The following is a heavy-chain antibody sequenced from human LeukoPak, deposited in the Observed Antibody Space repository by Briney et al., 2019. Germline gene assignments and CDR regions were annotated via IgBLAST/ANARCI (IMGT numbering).Heavy chain of an antibody. CDR1: GGSISSSNW. CDR2: IYHSGST. V-gene: IGHV4-4*02. J-gene: IGHJ6*03. CDR3: ARTPGSGRYYYYYYYMDV. Sequence: SGTLSLTCAVSGGSISSSNWWSWVRQPPGKGLEWIGEIYHSGSTNYNPSLKSRVTISVDKSKNQFSLKLSSVTAADTAVYYCARTPGSGRYYYYYYYMDVWGKGTTVTISS. D-gene: IGHD6-19*01.